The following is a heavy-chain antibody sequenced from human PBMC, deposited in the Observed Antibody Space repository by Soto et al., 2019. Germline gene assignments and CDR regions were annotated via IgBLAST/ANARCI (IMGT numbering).Heavy chain of an antibody. J-gene: IGHJ4*02. D-gene: IGHD3-22*01. Sequence: SETLSLTCTVSGGSISSGGYYWSWIRQHPGKGLEWIGYIYYSGSTYYNPSLKSRVTISVDTSKNQFSLKLSSVTAADTAVYYCASGYYDSSGYSIDHWGQGTQVTVSS. CDR3: ASGYYDSSGYSIDH. CDR1: GGSISSGGYY. V-gene: IGHV4-31*03. CDR2: IYYSGST.